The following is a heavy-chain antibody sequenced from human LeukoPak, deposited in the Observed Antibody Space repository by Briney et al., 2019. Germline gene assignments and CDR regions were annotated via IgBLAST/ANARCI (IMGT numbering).Heavy chain of an antibody. Sequence: ASVKVSCKASGYTFTNYYMHWVRQAPGQGLEWMGIINPSGGSTSYTQKFQGRATMTRDTSTSTVYMELSSLRSEDTAVYYCARTYNWNDGYFDYWGQGTLVTVSS. CDR1: GYTFTNYY. J-gene: IGHJ4*02. CDR3: ARTYNWNDGYFDY. V-gene: IGHV1-46*01. CDR2: INPSGGST. D-gene: IGHD1-20*01.